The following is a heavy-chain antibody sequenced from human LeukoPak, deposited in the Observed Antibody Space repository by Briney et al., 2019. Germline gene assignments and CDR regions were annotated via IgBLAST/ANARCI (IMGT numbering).Heavy chain of an antibody. Sequence: SGPTLVNPTQTLTLTCTFSGFSLDTSGVGVGWIRQPPGEALEWLALISWDNDKRYSPSLKSRLTISKDTSKNHVVLTMTNMDPVDTATYYCARLPRYCGGTNCYLFDYWGQGTLVTVSS. CDR3: ARLPRYCGGTNCYLFDY. V-gene: IGHV2-5*02. CDR2: ISWDNDK. J-gene: IGHJ4*02. D-gene: IGHD2-2*01. CDR1: GFSLDTSGVG.